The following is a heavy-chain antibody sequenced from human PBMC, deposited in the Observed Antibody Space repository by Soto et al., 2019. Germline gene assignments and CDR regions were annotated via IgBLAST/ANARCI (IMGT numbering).Heavy chain of an antibody. V-gene: IGHV5-51*01. D-gene: IGHD4-17*01. CDR3: ARQGNGAEGFDY. CDR1: RYTFTSYW. CDR2: IYPGDSDT. Sequence: PGESLKISCKVSRYTFTSYWIAWVRQMPGKGLEWMGIIYPGDSDTRYSPSFQGQVTMSVDKSISTAYLQWSSLKASDTAIYYCARQGNGAEGFDYWGQGTLVTVSS. J-gene: IGHJ4*02.